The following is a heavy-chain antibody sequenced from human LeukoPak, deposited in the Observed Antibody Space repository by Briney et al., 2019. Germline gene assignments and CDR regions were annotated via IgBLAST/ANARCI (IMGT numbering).Heavy chain of an antibody. D-gene: IGHD1-1*01. CDR1: GGSISSSSYY. J-gene: IGHJ5*02. V-gene: IGHV4-39*07. Sequence: WETLSLTCTVSGGSISSSSYYWGWIRQPPGKRLEWIGSIYYSGSTYYNPSLKSRVTISEDTSKNQFSLKLSSVTAADTAVYYCPRVLHIYNSNYWMFDPWSQGSLVTV. CDR3: PRVLHIYNSNYWMFDP. CDR2: IYYSGST.